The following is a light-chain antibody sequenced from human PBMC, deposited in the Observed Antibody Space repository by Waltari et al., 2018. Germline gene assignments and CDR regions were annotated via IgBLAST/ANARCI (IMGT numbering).Light chain of an antibody. J-gene: IGKJ2*01. Sequence: DIQMTQSPSSLSASLGDRLTNTCRASQSISSYLNWYQQKPGKAPKLLIYAASSLQSGVPSRFSGSGSGTDFTLTISSLQPEDFATYYCQQSYSTPYTFGQGTKLEIK. V-gene: IGKV1-39*01. CDR3: QQSYSTPYT. CDR1: QSISSY. CDR2: AAS.